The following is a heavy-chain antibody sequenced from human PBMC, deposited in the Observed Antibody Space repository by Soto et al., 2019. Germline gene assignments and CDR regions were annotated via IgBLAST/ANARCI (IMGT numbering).Heavy chain of an antibody. CDR3: AREPTTAGTVNWFDP. D-gene: IGHD6-13*01. Sequence: VQLQESGPGLVKPSETLSLICTVSGGSISSDYLSWIRQPAGKGLEWIGRVYTSGYSNSNPSLKRRVTMSVDTSKKQFSLNLSSGTAADTAVYYCAREPTTAGTVNWFDPWGQGTLVTVSS. V-gene: IGHV4-4*07. CDR2: VYTSGYS. CDR1: GGSISSDY. J-gene: IGHJ5*02.